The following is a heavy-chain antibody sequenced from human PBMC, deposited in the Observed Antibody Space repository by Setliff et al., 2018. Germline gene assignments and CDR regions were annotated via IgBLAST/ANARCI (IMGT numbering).Heavy chain of an antibody. D-gene: IGHD6-19*01. J-gene: IGHJ6*03. CDR1: SGSISYNNW. CDR2: IYHTEST. CDR3: ARATSGWYSAYYYYMDV. Sequence: PSETLSLTCAVSSGSISYNNWWTWVRQPPGKGLEWIGEIYHTESTNYNPSLKSRVTISLDKSKNQFSLELSSVTAADTAVYYCARATSGWYSAYYYYMDVWGKGTTVTVSS. V-gene: IGHV4-4*02.